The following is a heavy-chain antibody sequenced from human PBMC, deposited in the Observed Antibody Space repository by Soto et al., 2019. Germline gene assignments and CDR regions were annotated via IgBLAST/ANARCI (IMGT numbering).Heavy chain of an antibody. Sequence: TSETLSLTCTVSGGSISSYYWSWIRQPPGKGLEWIGYIYYSGSTNYNPSLKSRVTISVDTSKNQFSLKLSSVTAADTAVYYCARASQRAETRRYCSGGSCYRDWYFDYWGQGTLVTVSS. CDR3: ARASQRAETRRYCSGGSCYRDWYFDY. V-gene: IGHV4-59*01. J-gene: IGHJ4*02. CDR2: IYYSGST. D-gene: IGHD2-15*01. CDR1: GGSISSYY.